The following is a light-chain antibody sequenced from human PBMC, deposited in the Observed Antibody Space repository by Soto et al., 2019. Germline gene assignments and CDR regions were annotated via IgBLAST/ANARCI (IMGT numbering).Light chain of an antibody. CDR3: QQRSNWP. Sequence: EIVLTQSPATLSVSPGERATLSCRASQSVSSYLAWYQQKLGQAPRLLIYDASNRATGIPARFSGSGSGTDFTLTISSLEPEDFAVYYCQQRSNWPFGGGTKVEIK. CDR2: DAS. V-gene: IGKV3-11*01. J-gene: IGKJ4*01. CDR1: QSVSSY.